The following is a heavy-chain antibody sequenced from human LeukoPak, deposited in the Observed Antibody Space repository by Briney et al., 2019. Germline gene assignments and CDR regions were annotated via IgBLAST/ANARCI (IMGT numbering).Heavy chain of an antibody. CDR3: ARDFSIRGKRYFDWLLYGEELDY. CDR2: IYGDGSFT. CDR1: GFTFSNFW. D-gene: IGHD3-9*01. J-gene: IGHJ4*02. Sequence: GGSLRLSCAASGFTFSNFWMHWVRQAPGKGLVWVALIYGDGSFTRYADSVKGRFTISRDNAKNSLYLQMNSLRAEDTAVYYCARDFSIRGKRYFDWLLYGEELDYWGQGTLVTVSS. V-gene: IGHV3-74*01.